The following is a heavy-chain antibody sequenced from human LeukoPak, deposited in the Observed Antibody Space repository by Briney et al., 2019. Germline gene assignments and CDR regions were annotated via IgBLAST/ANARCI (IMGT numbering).Heavy chain of an antibody. V-gene: IGHV3-15*07. D-gene: IGHD7-27*01. Sequence: GGSLRLSCAGSGFSFSSAWMNWVRQAPGKGLEWVGLIKSNTNGGTTAYAAPVKGRFTISRDDSRNTLYLQMDSLKTEDTGVYYCTTEYWGSNYWGQGTLVTVSS. CDR3: TTEYWGSNY. CDR1: GFSFSSAW. CDR2: IKSNTNGGTT. J-gene: IGHJ4*02.